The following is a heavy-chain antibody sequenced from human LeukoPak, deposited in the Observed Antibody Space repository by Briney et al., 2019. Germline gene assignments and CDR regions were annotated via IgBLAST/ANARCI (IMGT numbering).Heavy chain of an antibody. Sequence: AGGSLRLSCAASGLFFSTNWMSWVRQAPGKGLEWVATIKPDGRDKYYVDSVKGRFTMSRDNGKNSVYLQMNSLRVEDTAVYYCAREVEDYYDNSSGWFDPWGQGTLVTVSS. CDR1: GLFFSTNW. CDR3: AREVEDYYDNSSGWFDP. J-gene: IGHJ5*02. D-gene: IGHD3-22*01. V-gene: IGHV3-7*03. CDR2: IKPDGRDK.